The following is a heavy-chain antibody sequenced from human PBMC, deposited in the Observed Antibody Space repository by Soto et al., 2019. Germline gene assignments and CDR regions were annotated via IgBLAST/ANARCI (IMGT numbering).Heavy chain of an antibody. D-gene: IGHD3-22*01. CDR3: AKEMGDYYDSSGSWFDP. CDR2: ISGSGDNT. CDR1: GFTLSSYV. J-gene: IGHJ5*02. V-gene: IGHV3-23*04. Sequence: EAHLVESGGGLVQPGGSLRLSCAASGFTLSSYVMSWVRQAPGKGLEWVSGISGSGDNTYYADSVKGRFTISRDNSKNTLFLQMNSLRAEDTALYFCAKEMGDYYDSSGSWFDPWGQGTLVTVSS.